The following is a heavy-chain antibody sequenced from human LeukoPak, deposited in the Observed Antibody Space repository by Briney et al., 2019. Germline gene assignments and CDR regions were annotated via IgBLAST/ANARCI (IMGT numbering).Heavy chain of an antibody. J-gene: IGHJ5*02. Sequence: KTSETLSLTCTVSGGSISSYYWSWIRQLPGKGLEWIGYIYTSGSTNYNPSLKSRVTISVDTSKNQFSLKLSSVTAADTAVYYCARLNDYLGERWFDPWGQGTLVAVSS. CDR2: IYTSGST. CDR1: GGSISSYY. CDR3: ARLNDYLGERWFDP. V-gene: IGHV4-4*09. D-gene: IGHD2/OR15-2a*01.